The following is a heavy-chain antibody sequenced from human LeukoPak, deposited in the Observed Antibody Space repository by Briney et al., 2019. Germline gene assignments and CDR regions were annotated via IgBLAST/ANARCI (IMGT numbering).Heavy chain of an antibody. D-gene: IGHD3-22*01. V-gene: IGHV1-69*04. Sequence: SVKVSCKASGGTFSSYAISWVRQAPGQGLEWMGRIIPILGIANYAQKFQGRVTITADKSTSTAYMELSSLKSEDTAVYYCARKYYYDSSGYRAFDIWGQGTMVTVSS. CDR3: ARKYYYDSSGYRAFDI. CDR1: GGTFSSYA. J-gene: IGHJ3*02. CDR2: IIPILGIA.